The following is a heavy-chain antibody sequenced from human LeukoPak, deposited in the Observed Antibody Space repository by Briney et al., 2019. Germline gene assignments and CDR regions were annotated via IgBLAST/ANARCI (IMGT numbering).Heavy chain of an antibody. CDR2: ISWNSGSI. V-gene: IGHV3-9*01. CDR1: GFTFSSYS. CDR3: AKVETYSSGWEYFQH. J-gene: IGHJ1*01. Sequence: GGSLRLSCAASGFTFSSYSMNWVRQAPGKGLEWVSGISWNSGSIGYADSVKGRFTISRDNAKNSLYLQMNSLRAEDTALYYCAKVETYSSGWEYFQHWGQGTLVTVSS. D-gene: IGHD6-19*01.